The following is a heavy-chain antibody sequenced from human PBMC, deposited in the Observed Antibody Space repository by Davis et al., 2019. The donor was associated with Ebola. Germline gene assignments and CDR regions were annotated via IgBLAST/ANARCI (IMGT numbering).Heavy chain of an antibody. CDR2: ISSSSSYI. CDR1: GFTFSSYS. J-gene: IGHJ3*02. Sequence: GESLKISCAASGFTFSSYSMNWVHQAPGKGLEWVSSISSSSSYIYYADSVKGRFTISRDNAKNSLYLQMNSLRDEDTAVYYCATQDVPVGAFDIWGQGTMVTVSS. D-gene: IGHD2-15*01. V-gene: IGHV3-21*01. CDR3: ATQDVPVGAFDI.